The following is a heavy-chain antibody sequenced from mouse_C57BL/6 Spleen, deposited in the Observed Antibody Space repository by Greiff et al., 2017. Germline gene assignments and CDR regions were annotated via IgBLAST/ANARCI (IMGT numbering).Heavy chain of an antibody. CDR3: ASSPPYGNYGYWYFDV. J-gene: IGHJ1*03. Sequence: EVKLVESGGDLVKPGGSLKLSCAASGFTFSSYGMSWVRQTPDKRLEWVATISSGGSYTYYPDSVKGRFTISRDNAKNTLYLQMSSLKSEDTAMYSCASSPPYGNYGYWYFDVWGTGTTVTVSS. V-gene: IGHV5-6*01. CDR1: GFTFSSYG. CDR2: ISSGGSYT. D-gene: IGHD2-10*02.